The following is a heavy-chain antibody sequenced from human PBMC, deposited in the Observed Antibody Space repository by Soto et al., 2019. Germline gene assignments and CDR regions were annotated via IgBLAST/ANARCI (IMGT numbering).Heavy chain of an antibody. CDR1: GYTFTTYW. CDR2: IYPGDSDT. CDR3: GRLDSSYYFDY. V-gene: IGHV5-51*01. J-gene: IGHJ4*02. D-gene: IGHD3-22*01. Sequence: DSLKISCKGSGYTFTTYWIGWVRQMPGKGLEWMGIIYPGDSDTTYSPSFQGQVTISADKSISTAYLQWNSLKASDSAMYYCGRLDSSYYFDYWGQGTLVTVSS.